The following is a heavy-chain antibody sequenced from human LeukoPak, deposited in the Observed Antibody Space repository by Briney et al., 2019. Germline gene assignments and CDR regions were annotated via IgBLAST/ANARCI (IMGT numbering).Heavy chain of an antibody. D-gene: IGHD5-18*01. Sequence: SETLSLTCTVSGDSITSSAFYWGWIRQPPGKGLEWIGSIYYSGSTYYNPSLKSRVTISVDTSKNQFSLKLSSVTAADTAVYYCASSHTSWGQGTLVTVSS. J-gene: IGHJ4*02. CDR1: GDSITSSAFY. CDR2: IYYSGST. V-gene: IGHV4-39*01. CDR3: ASSHTS.